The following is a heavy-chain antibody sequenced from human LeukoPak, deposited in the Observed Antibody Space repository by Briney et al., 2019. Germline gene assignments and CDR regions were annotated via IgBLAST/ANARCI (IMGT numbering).Heavy chain of an antibody. Sequence: PGRSLRLSCTASGFTFGDYAMSWFRQAPGKGLEWVGFIRSKAYGGTTEYAASVKGRFTISRDDSKSIAYLQMNSLKTEDTAVYYCTREATSDSSSCNYFDYWGQGTLVTVSS. CDR2: IRSKAYGGTT. J-gene: IGHJ4*02. CDR1: GFTFGDYA. V-gene: IGHV3-49*03. CDR3: TREATSDSSSCNYFDY. D-gene: IGHD6-13*01.